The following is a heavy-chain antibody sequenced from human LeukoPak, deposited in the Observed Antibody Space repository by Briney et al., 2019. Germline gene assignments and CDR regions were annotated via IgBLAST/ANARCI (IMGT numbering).Heavy chain of an antibody. CDR1: GGSFSGYY. Sequence: SETLSLTCAVYGGSFSGYYWSWIRQPPGKGLEWIGEINHSGSTNYNPSLKSRVTISVDTSKNQFSLKLSSVTAADTAVYYCARATPWRRWTQLSAFDIWGQGTMVTVSS. CDR3: ARATPWRRWTQLSAFDI. D-gene: IGHD5-24*01. J-gene: IGHJ3*02. CDR2: INHSGST. V-gene: IGHV4-34*01.